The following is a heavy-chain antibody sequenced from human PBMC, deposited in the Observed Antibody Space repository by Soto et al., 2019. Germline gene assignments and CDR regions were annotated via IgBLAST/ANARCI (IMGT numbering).Heavy chain of an antibody. Sequence: GGSLRLSCAASGFTFSSYGMHWVRQAPGKGLEWVAVISYDGSNKYYADSVKGRFTISRDNSKNTLYLQMNSLRAEDTAVYYCARDYLGGMDVWGQGTTVTVSS. V-gene: IGHV3-30*03. J-gene: IGHJ6*02. CDR2: ISYDGSNK. CDR1: GFTFSSYG. D-gene: IGHD3-10*01. CDR3: ARDYLGGMDV.